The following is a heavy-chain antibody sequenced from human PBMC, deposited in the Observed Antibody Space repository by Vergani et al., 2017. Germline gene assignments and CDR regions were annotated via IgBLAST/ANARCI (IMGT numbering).Heavy chain of an antibody. V-gene: IGHV4-30-4*08. CDR3: ARVGSSWTVFDC. CDR1: GGSISSGDYY. CDR2: IYYSGST. Sequence: QVQLQESGPGLVKPSETLSLTCTVSGGSISSGDYYWSWIRQPPRKGLEWIGYIYYSGSTYYNPSLKSRVTISVDTSKNQFSLKLSSVTAADTAVYYCARVGSSWTVFDCWGEGTLVTVSS. J-gene: IGHJ4*02. D-gene: IGHD6-13*01.